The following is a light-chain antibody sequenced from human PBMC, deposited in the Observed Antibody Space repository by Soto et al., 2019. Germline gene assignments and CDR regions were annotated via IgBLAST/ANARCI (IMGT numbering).Light chain of an antibody. Sequence: QSALTQPASLSGSPGQSITISCTGTSSDVGGYNYVSWYQQHPGKAPKFMIYDVSNRPSGVSNRFSGSKSGNTASLTISGLQAEDEADYYCSSYTTSNTRQIVFGTGPKVTVL. V-gene: IGLV2-14*01. CDR3: SSYTTSNTRQIV. J-gene: IGLJ1*01. CDR1: SSDVGGYNY. CDR2: DVS.